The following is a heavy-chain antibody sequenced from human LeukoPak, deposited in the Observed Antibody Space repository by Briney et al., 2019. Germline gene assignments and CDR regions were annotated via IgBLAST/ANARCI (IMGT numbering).Heavy chain of an antibody. V-gene: IGHV3-7*01. D-gene: IGHD3-16*01. J-gene: IGHJ4*02. CDR3: ARDGGGGFDS. Sequence: GGSLRLSCVASGFTFRAYWTTWVRQAPGKGLEWVANIKDVGRQKYYVDSVKGLFTFSRDNAQNSLYLQMNSLRVEDTAVYYCARDGGGGFDSWGQGTLVTVSS. CDR2: IKDVGRQK. CDR1: GFTFRAYW.